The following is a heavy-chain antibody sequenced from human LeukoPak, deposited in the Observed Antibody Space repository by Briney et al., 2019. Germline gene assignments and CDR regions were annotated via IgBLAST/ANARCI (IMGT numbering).Heavy chain of an antibody. CDR3: AKGPHGDYDS. V-gene: IGHV3-23*01. CDR1: GFTFSICA. D-gene: IGHD4-17*01. J-gene: IGHJ4*02. CDR2: ISASGGGT. Sequence: PGGSLRLSCAASGFTFSICAMSWVRQAPGKGLEWVSAISASGGGTYYANSVKGRFTISRDNSKNTLYLQMNSLRAEDTAVYYCAKGPHGDYDSWGQGTLVTVSS.